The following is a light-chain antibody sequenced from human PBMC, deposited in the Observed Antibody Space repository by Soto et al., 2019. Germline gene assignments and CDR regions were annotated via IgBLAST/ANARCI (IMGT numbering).Light chain of an antibody. V-gene: IGLV2-14*03. CDR3: SSYTSSSTLYVI. CDR1: SSDVGGYNY. Sequence: QSALTQPASVSGSPGQSITISCFGTSSDVGGYNYVSWYQQHPGKAPKLMIYDVSHRPSGVSNRFSGFKSGNTASLTISGLQAEDEADYYCSSYTSSSTLYVIFGGGTKLTVL. J-gene: IGLJ2*01. CDR2: DVS.